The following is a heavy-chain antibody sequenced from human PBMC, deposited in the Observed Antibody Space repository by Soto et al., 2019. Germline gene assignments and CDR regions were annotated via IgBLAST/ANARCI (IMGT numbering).Heavy chain of an antibody. V-gene: IGHV3-30*18. CDR3: ANDSGGQWLLAWFDP. CDR1: GFTFSSYG. Sequence: GGSLRLSCAASGFTFSSYGMHWVRQAPGKGLEWVAVISYDGSNKYYADSVKGRFTISRDNSKNTLYLQMNSLRAEDTAVYYCANDSGGQWLLAWFDPWGKGTLVTVSS. J-gene: IGHJ5*02. D-gene: IGHD6-19*01. CDR2: ISYDGSNK.